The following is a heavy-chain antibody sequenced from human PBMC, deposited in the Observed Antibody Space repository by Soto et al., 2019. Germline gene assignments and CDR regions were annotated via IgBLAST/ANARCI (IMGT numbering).Heavy chain of an antibody. V-gene: IGHV2-5*02. J-gene: IGHJ4*02. D-gene: IGHD3-3*01. CDR1: WFSLTTSGVG. CDR2: IYWDDDK. CDR3: AHKVLRTVFGLVTTTAIYFDF. Sequence: QITLNEAGPTQVNPRQTLPLTCTFSWFSLTTSGVGVGWIRQSPGKAPEWLALIYWDDDKRYSPSLKSRLTITKDTSKNQVVLTMADLDPADPATYYWAHKVLRTVFGLVTTTAIYFDFWGQGTPVAVSS.